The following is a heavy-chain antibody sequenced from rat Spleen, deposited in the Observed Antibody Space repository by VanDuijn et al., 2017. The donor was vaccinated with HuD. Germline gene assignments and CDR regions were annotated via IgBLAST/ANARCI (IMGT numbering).Heavy chain of an antibody. J-gene: IGHJ2*01. D-gene: IGHD1-11*01. V-gene: IGHV5-25*01. Sequence: EVQLVESGGGLVQPGRSLKLSCAASGFTFSNYYMAWVRQAPTKGLEWVAYISTGGHNTYYRDSVKGRFTISRDNAKSTLYLQMDGLRSEDTATYYCATYGGFIDYWGQGVVVTVSS. CDR3: ATYGGFIDY. CDR2: ISTGGHNT. CDR1: GFTFSNYY.